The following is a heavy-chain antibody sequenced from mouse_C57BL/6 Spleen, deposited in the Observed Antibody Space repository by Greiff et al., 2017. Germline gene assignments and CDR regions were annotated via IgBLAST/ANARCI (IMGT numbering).Heavy chain of an antibody. D-gene: IGHD2-4*01. J-gene: IGHJ2*01. CDR2: IYPSDSET. Sequence: QVQLQQSGAELVRPGSSVKLSCKASGYTFTSYWMDWVKQRPGQGLEWIGNIYPSDSETHYNQKFKDKATLTVDKSSSTAYMQLSSLTSEDSAVYYCARRGYDYAFDYWGQGTTLTVSS. CDR1: GYTFTSYW. CDR3: ARRGYDYAFDY. V-gene: IGHV1-61*01.